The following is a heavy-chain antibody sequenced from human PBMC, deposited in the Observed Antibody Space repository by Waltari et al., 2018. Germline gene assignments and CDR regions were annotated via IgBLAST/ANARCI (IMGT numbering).Heavy chain of an antibody. J-gene: IGHJ6*02. CDR1: GGSFSGYY. CDR3: ASSDCSGGSCYFSYYYYGMDV. V-gene: IGHV4-34*01. Sequence: QVQLQQWGAGLLKPSETLSLTCAVYGGSFSGYYWSWIRQPPGKGLEWIGEINHSVSTNYNPSLKSRVTISVDTSKNQFSLKLSSVTAADTAVYYCASSDCSGGSCYFSYYYYGMDVWGQGTTVTVSS. CDR2: INHSVST. D-gene: IGHD2-15*01.